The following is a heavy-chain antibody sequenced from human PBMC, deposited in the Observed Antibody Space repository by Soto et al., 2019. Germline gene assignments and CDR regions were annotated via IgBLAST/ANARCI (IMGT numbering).Heavy chain of an antibody. CDR1: GGSISSSHW. D-gene: IGHD2-21*02. CDR2: IYHSRSP. CDR3: VRDAEVTASVPAPGIV. Sequence: QVHLQESGPGLVNPSGTLTLTCAVSGGSISSSHWSGWVRPAPGKGLEWIGEIYHSRSPNYNPSLSRGITVSVDKSTDKFSVNLSSVTAVDTAVNYCVRDAEVTASVPAPGIVWGRGTMVTVAS. J-gene: IGHJ2*01. V-gene: IGHV4-4*02.